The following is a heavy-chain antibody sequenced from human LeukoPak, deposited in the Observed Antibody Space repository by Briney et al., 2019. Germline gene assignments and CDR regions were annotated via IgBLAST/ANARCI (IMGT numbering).Heavy chain of an antibody. CDR2: ISGGGGST. V-gene: IGHV3-23*01. CDR1: GINFSGYS. CDR3: AKGGKWDVTPFDY. Sequence: GGSLRLSCAASGINFSGYSMNWVRQAPGKGLEWVSTISGGGGSTYYADSVKGRFTISRDNSKNTLYLQVNSLRAEDTAVYYCAKGGKWDVTPFDYWGQGTLVTVSS. D-gene: IGHD1-26*01. J-gene: IGHJ4*02.